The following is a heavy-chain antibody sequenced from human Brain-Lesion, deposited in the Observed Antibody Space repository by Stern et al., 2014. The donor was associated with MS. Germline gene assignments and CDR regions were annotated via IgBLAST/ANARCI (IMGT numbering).Heavy chain of an antibody. J-gene: IGHJ5*02. Sequence: VKLEESGAEVKKPGASVKVSCKASGYTFSSYDITWVRQASGPGLEWMGLMNPSRGNTGYAKKFKGRVPRPRHPPISTVYMELTSLTSDDTAVYFCARAVRNQLLSKSWGQGTLVTVSS. CDR3: ARAVRNQLLSKS. CDR1: GYTFSSYD. D-gene: IGHD2-2*01. CDR2: MNPSRGNT. V-gene: IGHV1-8*01.